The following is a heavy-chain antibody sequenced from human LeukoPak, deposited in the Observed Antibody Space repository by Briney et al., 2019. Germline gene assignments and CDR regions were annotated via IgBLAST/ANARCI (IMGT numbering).Heavy chain of an antibody. D-gene: IGHD2-15*01. CDR1: GFTSSSYA. Sequence: PGRSLRLSCAASGFTSSSYAMHWVRQAPGKGLEWVAVISYDGSNKYYADSVKGRFTISRDNSKNTLYLQMNSLRAEDTAVYYCARDCGGSCYSGGPPYGMDVWGQGTTVTVSS. V-gene: IGHV3-30-3*01. CDR3: ARDCGGSCYSGGPPYGMDV. J-gene: IGHJ6*02. CDR2: ISYDGSNK.